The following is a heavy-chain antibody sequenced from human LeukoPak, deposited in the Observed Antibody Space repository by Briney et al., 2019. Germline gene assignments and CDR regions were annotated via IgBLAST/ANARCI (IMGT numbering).Heavy chain of an antibody. V-gene: IGHV3-30*02. CDR1: GFTFSSYG. CDR3: AKDMYYGGSTSHFDY. J-gene: IGHJ4*02. D-gene: IGHD3-10*01. Sequence: QAGGSLRLSCAASGFTFSSYGMHWVRQAPGKGLEWVAFIRYDGSNKYYADSVKGRFTISRDNSKNTLYLQMNSLRAEDTAVYYCAKDMYYGGSTSHFDYWGQGTLVTVSS. CDR2: IRYDGSNK.